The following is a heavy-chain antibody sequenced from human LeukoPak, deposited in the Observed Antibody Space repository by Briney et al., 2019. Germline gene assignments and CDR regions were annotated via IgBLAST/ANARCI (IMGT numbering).Heavy chain of an antibody. Sequence: ASVKVSCKASGYTFTSYGISWVRQAPGQGLEWMGWISAYNGNTNYAQKLQGRVTMTTDTSTSTAYMEPRSLRSDDTAVYYCARGVAGTSVFYGMDVWGQGTTVTVSS. D-gene: IGHD6-19*01. J-gene: IGHJ6*02. V-gene: IGHV1-18*01. CDR2: ISAYNGNT. CDR3: ARGVAGTSVFYGMDV. CDR1: GYTFTSYG.